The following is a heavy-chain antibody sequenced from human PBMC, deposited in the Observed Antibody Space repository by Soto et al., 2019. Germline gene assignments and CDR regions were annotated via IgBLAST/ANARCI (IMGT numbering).Heavy chain of an antibody. Sequence: AGSLRLSCEASGFSFTKYAMTCVRQALGKGPARVSGISASGAKISYADSVKGRFTVSRDNSKHTLFLQMNSLTAADTGVYYCVNDCLGGGTCQPLWVYSGMYVWAQGTTVTVSS. CDR1: GFSFTKYA. V-gene: IGHV3-23*01. CDR2: ISASGAKI. J-gene: IGHJ6*02. D-gene: IGHD2-15*01. CDR3: VNDCLGGGTCQPLWVYSGMYV.